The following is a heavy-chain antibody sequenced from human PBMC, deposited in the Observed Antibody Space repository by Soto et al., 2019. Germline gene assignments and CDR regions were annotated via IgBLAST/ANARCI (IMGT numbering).Heavy chain of an antibody. V-gene: IGHV1-46*01. CDR1: GYTFTSYY. CDR2: INPSGGST. Sequence: ASVKVSCKASGYTFTSYYMHWVRQAPGQGLEWMGIINPSGGSTSYAQKFQGRVTMTRDTSTSTVYMELSSLRSEDTAVDYGAGGGVTSKVCYDYYYGRDVGGQGTRVTVS. J-gene: IGHJ6*02. D-gene: IGHD3-16*01. CDR3: AGGGVTSKVCYDYYYGRDV.